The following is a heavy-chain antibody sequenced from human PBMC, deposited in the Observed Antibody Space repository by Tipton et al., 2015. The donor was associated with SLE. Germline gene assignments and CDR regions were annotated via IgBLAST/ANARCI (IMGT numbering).Heavy chain of an antibody. J-gene: IGHJ6*02. D-gene: IGHD2-8*01. CDR1: GGSISSGAYL. Sequence: TLSLTCIVSGGSISSGAYLWSWIRQHPGKGLEWIGYIYYSGSTNYNPSLKSRVTMSVDTSKNQFALKVSSVTAADTAIYYCARHRAPNARYAQGPYYYFYGVDVWGQGTTVTVSS. CDR3: ARHRAPNARYAQGPYYYFYGVDV. CDR2: IYYSGST. V-gene: IGHV4-30-4*08.